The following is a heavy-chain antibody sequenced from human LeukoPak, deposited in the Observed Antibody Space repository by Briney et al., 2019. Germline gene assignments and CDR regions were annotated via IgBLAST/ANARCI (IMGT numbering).Heavy chain of an antibody. D-gene: IGHD3-10*01. CDR3: ARAQPVLLWFGELLWGYESFLDY. J-gene: IGHJ4*02. V-gene: IGHV1-18*01. CDR1: GYTFTSYG. Sequence: ASVKVSRKASGYTFTSYGISWVRQAPGQGLEWMGWISAYNGNTNYAQKLQGRVTMTTDTSTGTAYMELRSLRSDDTAVYYCARAQPVLLWFGELLWGYESFLDYWGQGTLVTVSS. CDR2: ISAYNGNT.